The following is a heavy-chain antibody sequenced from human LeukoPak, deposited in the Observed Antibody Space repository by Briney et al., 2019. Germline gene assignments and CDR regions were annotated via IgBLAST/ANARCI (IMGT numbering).Heavy chain of an antibody. J-gene: IGHJ3*02. CDR3: AKRENYYDSSGYHYVGAFDI. D-gene: IGHD3-22*01. CDR2: ISGGGGST. V-gene: IGHV3-23*01. Sequence: GGSLRLSCAASGFTFNNAWMSWVRQAPGKGLEWVSAISGGGGSTYYADSVRGRFTISRDNSKNTVYLQMNSLRAEDTAVYYCAKRENYYDSSGYHYVGAFDIWGQGTMVTVSS. CDR1: GFTFNNAW.